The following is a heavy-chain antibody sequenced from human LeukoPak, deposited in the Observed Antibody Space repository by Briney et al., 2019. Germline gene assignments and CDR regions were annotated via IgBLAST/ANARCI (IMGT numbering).Heavy chain of an antibody. V-gene: IGHV3-7*03. D-gene: IGHD2-21*02. Sequence: GGSLRLSCAASGFSFSGCWLSWVRQAPGKGMEWVANVSPDGKTGLYVDSVEGRFTISRDNAQTSLSLQMNSVRVEDTAVYYCARGCSGDWSLGGQGTPVTVSS. CDR2: VSPDGKTG. CDR1: GFSFSGCW. CDR3: ARGCSGDWSL. J-gene: IGHJ1*01.